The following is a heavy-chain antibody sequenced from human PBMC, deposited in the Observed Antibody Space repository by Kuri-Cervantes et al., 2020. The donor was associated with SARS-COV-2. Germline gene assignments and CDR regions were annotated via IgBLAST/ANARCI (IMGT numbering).Heavy chain of an antibody. CDR3: AKSYYGEDPDY. J-gene: IGHJ4*02. Sequence: GESLKISCAASGFTFSSYAMHWVRQAPGKGLEWVAVISYDGSNKYYADSVKGRFTIARDNSKNTLYLQMNSLRAEDTAVYYCAKSYYGEDPDYWGQGTLVTVSS. CDR1: GFTFSSYA. CDR2: ISYDGSNK. D-gene: IGHD3-22*01. V-gene: IGHV3-30*01.